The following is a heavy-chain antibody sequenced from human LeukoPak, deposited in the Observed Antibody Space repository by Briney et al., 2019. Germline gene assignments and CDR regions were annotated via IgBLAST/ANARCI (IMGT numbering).Heavy chain of an antibody. D-gene: IGHD3-16*02. CDR2: INHSGST. CDR3: ARGRGDYVWGSYRYTFVY. CDR1: GGSFSGYY. J-gene: IGHJ4*02. V-gene: IGHV4-34*01. Sequence: SQTLSLTCAVYGGSFSGYYWSWIRQPPGKGLEWIGEINHSGSTNYNPSLKSRVSISVDTSKNQFSLKLSSVTAADTAVYYCARGRGDYVWGSYRYTFVYWGQGTLVTVSS.